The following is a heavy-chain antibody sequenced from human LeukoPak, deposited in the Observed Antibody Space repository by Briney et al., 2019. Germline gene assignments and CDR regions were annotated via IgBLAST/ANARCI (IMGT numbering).Heavy chain of an antibody. CDR3: ARGYYDSSGLIDY. D-gene: IGHD3-22*01. CDR1: GGSISSYY. V-gene: IGHV4-59*01. J-gene: IGHJ4*02. Sequence: SETLSLTCTVSGGSISSYYWSWIRQPPGKGLEWIGYIYYSGSTNYNPSLKSRVTISVDTSKNQFSLKLSSVTAADTAVYYCARGYYDSSGLIDYWGQGTLVTVSS. CDR2: IYYSGST.